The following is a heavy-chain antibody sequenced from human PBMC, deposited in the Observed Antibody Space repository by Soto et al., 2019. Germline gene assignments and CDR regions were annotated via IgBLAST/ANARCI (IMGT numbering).Heavy chain of an antibody. D-gene: IGHD4-17*01. Sequence: GGSLRLSCAASGFTFSSSAMSWVRQPPGKGLEWVSAISGSTYYADSVKGRFTISRDDSKSMLFLQMTSLRVDDTAVYYCAKDLRAPVAWGQGTLVTVSS. J-gene: IGHJ4*02. CDR3: AKDLRAPVA. CDR1: GFTFSSSA. V-gene: IGHV3-23*01. CDR2: ISGST.